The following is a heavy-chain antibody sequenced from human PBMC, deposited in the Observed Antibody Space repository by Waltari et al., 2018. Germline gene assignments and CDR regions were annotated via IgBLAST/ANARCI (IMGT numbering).Heavy chain of an antibody. CDR1: GFTLSTCS. J-gene: IGHJ4*02. CDR2: RKQDGTEK. CDR3: ARDEMHRTTWYHF. Sequence: EVQLVESGGGLVQPGGSLRLSCAVSGFTLSTCSKPWVSQAPGKGLEWVANRKQDGTEKYYVDSVKGRFSISRDNGKNLLYLHMNSLRADDTAVYYCARDEMHRTTWYHFWGQGTQVTVSS. V-gene: IGHV3-7*04. D-gene: IGHD6-13*01.